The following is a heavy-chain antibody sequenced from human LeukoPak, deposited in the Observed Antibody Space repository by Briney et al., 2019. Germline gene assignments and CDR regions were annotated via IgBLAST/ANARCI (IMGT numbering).Heavy chain of an antibody. CDR2: INQDGRQK. D-gene: IGHD3-10*01. V-gene: IGHV3-7*05. CDR1: AFTFSSYW. Sequence: GGSLRLSCAASAFTFSSYWMSWVRQAPGKGLEWVANINQDGRQKNYVDSVRGRFTISRDNAKNSLYLQMNSLRAEDTAVYYCARDPDLRRGFDGEGYWAQGTLVTVSS. J-gene: IGHJ4*02. CDR3: ARDPDLRRGFDGEGY.